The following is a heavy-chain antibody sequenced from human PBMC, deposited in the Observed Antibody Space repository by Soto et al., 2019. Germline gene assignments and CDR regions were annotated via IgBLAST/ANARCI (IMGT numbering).Heavy chain of an antibody. V-gene: IGHV1-69*13. Sequence: EASVKVSCKASGGTFSSYAISWVRQAPGQGLEWMGGIIPIFGTANYAQKFQGRVTITADESTSTAYMELSSLRSEDTAVYYCARGRLYCSSTSCLSRPLDYWGQGTLVTVSS. CDR1: GGTFSSYA. D-gene: IGHD2-2*01. CDR2: IIPIFGTA. CDR3: ARGRLYCSSTSCLSRPLDY. J-gene: IGHJ4*02.